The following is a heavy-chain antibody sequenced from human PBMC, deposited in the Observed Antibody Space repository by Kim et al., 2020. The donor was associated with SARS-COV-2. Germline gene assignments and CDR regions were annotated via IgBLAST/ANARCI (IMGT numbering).Heavy chain of an antibody. D-gene: IGHD3-9*01. V-gene: IGHV3-74*01. CDR2: INSDGSST. CDR3: ARDLMKTPGLVIRSDYYYGMDV. CDR1: GFTFSSYW. J-gene: IGHJ6*02. Sequence: GGSLRLSCVASGFTFSSYWMHWVRQAPGKGLVWVSRINSDGSSTSYADSVKGRFTISRDNAKNTLYLQMNSLRAEDTAVYYCARDLMKTPGLVIRSDYYYGMDVGGQGTTVTVSS.